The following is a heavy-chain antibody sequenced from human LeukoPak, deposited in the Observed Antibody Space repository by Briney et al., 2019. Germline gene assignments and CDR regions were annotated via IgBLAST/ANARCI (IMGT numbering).Heavy chain of an antibody. D-gene: IGHD3-22*01. CDR2: MNPNSGDT. V-gene: IGHV1-8*01. Sequence: ASVKVSCKASGYTFTTYDITWVRQATGQGLEWMRWMNPNSGDTAYAQKFQGRVAMTRDTSISTAYMELSSLRSEDTAVYYCARGLGDYYDTSDYYYAVPAHWGQGTLVTVSS. J-gene: IGHJ4*02. CDR3: ARGLGDYYDTSDYYYAVPAH. CDR1: GYTFTTYD.